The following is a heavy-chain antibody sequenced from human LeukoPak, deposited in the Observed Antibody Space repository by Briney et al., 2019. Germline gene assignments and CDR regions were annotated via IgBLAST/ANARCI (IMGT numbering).Heavy chain of an antibody. CDR3: ARGLGSGASL. CDR1: GFTFSSHW. J-gene: IGHJ4*02. CDR2: LNTDGSIT. D-gene: IGHD2-15*01. Sequence: PGGSLRLSCAASGFTFSSHWMHWVRQAPGKGLVWVSRLNTDGSITTYADSVKGRFTISRDNAKNTLYLQMSSLRVEDTAVYYCARGLGSGASLWGQGILVTVSS. V-gene: IGHV3-74*01.